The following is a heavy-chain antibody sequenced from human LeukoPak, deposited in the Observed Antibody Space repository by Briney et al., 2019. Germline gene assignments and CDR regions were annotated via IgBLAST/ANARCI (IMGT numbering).Heavy chain of an antibody. J-gene: IGHJ6*02. CDR1: GFTFDDYA. Sequence: PGGSLRLSCAASGFTFDDYAMHWVRQAPGKGLEWVSLIRGDGGSTYYADSVKGRFTISRDNSKNSLYLQMNSLRTEDTALYYCAKDYCITTVRGPLGYYCGMVVWGQGTTVTVSS. CDR3: AKDYCITTVRGPLGYYCGMVV. V-gene: IGHV3-43*02. D-gene: IGHD3-10*01. CDR2: IRGDGGST.